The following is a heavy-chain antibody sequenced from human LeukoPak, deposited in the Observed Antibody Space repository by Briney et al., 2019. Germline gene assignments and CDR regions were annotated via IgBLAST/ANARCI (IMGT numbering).Heavy chain of an antibody. D-gene: IGHD3-22*01. Sequence: GASVKVSCKASGYTFTSYGISWVRQAPGQGVEWRGGISAYKGKTNYAQKLQGRVTMTTDTSTSTAYMELRSLRSDDTAVYYCAGESGLYDSSGYYEGNYYYYGMDVWGQGTTVTVSS. CDR1: GYTFTSYG. CDR3: AGESGLYDSSGYYEGNYYYYGMDV. CDR2: ISAYKGKT. V-gene: IGHV1-18*01. J-gene: IGHJ6*02.